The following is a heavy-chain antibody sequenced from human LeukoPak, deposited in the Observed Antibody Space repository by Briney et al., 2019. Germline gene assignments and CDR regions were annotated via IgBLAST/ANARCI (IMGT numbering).Heavy chain of an antibody. D-gene: IGHD1-26*01. V-gene: IGHV1-58*02. CDR3: AAGRDRYFQH. J-gene: IGHJ1*01. CDR2: IVVGSGNT. CDR1: GFTFTSSA. Sequence: ASVKVSCKASGFTFTSSAMQWVRQARGQRLEWIGWIVVGSGNTNYAQKFQERVTITRDMSTSTAYMELSSLRSEDTVVYYCAAGRDRYFQHWGQGTLVTVSS.